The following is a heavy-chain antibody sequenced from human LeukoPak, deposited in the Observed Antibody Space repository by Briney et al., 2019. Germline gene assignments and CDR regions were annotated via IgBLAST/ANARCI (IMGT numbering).Heavy chain of an antibody. CDR2: IIPILGIA. CDR1: GGTFSSYA. J-gene: IGHJ6*02. Sequence: SVKASCKASGGTFSSYAISWVRQAPGQGLEWMGRIIPILGIANYAQKFQGRVTITADKSTSTAYMELSSLRSEDTAVYYCAREVYDSSGPVPLYYYYGMDVWGQGTTVTVSS. V-gene: IGHV1-69*04. D-gene: IGHD3-22*01. CDR3: AREVYDSSGPVPLYYYYGMDV.